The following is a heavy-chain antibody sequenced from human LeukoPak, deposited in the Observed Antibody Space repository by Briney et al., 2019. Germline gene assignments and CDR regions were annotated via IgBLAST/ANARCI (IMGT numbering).Heavy chain of an antibody. V-gene: IGHV1-69*04. J-gene: IGHJ5*02. CDR2: IIPILGIA. Sequence: ASVKVSCKASGGTFSSYAISWVRQAPGQGLEWTGRIIPILGIANYAQKFQGRVTITADKSTSTAYMELSSLRSEDTAVYYCARNVIARIPRTEENWFDPWGQGTLVTVSS. CDR1: GGTFSSYA. CDR3: ARNVIARIPRTEENWFDP. D-gene: IGHD2/OR15-2a*01.